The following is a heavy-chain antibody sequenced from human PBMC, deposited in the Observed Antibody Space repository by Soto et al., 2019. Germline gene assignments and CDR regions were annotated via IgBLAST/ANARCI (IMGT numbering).Heavy chain of an antibody. D-gene: IGHD6-19*01. CDR2: IMPIFGRA. V-gene: IGHV1-69*12. CDR3: ATWLKEAGIGGSYYYGMDV. CDR1: GGTFSNYA. Sequence: QVQLVQSGAEVNKPGSSVKVSCKASGGTFSNYAFSWVRQAPGQVLEWLGGIMPIFGRADYAKKFRGRVTITADESTSTGHIELSSLRSEDSAVYYCATWLKEAGIGGSYYYGMDVWGQGATVTVS. J-gene: IGHJ6*02.